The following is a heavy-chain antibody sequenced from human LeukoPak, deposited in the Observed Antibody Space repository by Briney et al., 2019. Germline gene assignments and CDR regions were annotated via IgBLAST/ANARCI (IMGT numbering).Heavy chain of an antibody. CDR2: FDPEDGET. J-gene: IGHJ3*02. Sequence: ASVKVSCKVSGCTLTELSMHWVRQAPGKGLEWMGGFDPEDGETIYAQKFQGRVTMTEDTSTDTAYMELSSLRSEDTAVYYCSFYAFDAFDIWGQGTMVTVSS. CDR1: GCTLTELS. CDR3: SFYAFDAFDI. D-gene: IGHD3-16*02. V-gene: IGHV1-24*01.